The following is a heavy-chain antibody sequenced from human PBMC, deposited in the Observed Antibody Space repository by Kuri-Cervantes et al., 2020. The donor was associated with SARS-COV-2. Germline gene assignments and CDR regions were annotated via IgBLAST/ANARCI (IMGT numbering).Heavy chain of an antibody. CDR1: GFTFSSYG. D-gene: IGHD3-16*01. CDR3: GGDGVSLKGYYYYYMDV. V-gene: IGHV3-30*02. CDR2: IRYDGSNK. J-gene: IGHJ6*03. Sequence: GGSLRLSCAASGFTFSSYGRHWVRQAPGKGLEWVAFIRYDGSNKYYADSVKGRFTISRDNSKNTLYLQMNSLRADDTAEYYCGGDGVSLKGYYYYYMDVWGKGTTVTVSS.